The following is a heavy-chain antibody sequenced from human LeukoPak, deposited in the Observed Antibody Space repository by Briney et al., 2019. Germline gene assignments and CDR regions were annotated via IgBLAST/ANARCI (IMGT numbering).Heavy chain of an antibody. J-gene: IGHJ3*01. V-gene: IGHV4-59*11. D-gene: IGHD3-22*01. Sequence: SETLSLTCTVSGGSFTTHYWSWIRQPPGKGLEWIGYISYIGSTNYNLSLKSRVTISIDTSNNEVSLMLTSVTAADTAVYYCASDSISMNAFDAWGQGTMVTVSS. CDR2: ISYIGST. CDR1: GGSFTTHY. CDR3: ASDSISMNAFDA.